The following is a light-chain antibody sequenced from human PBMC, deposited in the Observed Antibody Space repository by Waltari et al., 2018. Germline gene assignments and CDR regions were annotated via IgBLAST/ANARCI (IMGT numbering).Light chain of an antibody. CDR3: QQYGSSVMYT. CDR1: QSLTKKY. V-gene: IGKV3-20*01. J-gene: IGKJ2*01. Sequence: VLTQSPGTLSLSPGGRVTLSCRASQSLTKKYLAWYQQKPGQAPRLLIYGASSRAAGIPDRFSGSGSGTDFTLTISRLEPEDFAMYYCQQYGSSVMYTFGQGTKLEIK. CDR2: GAS.